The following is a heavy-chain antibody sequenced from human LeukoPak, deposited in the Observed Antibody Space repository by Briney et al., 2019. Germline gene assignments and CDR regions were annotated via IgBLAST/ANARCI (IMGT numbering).Heavy chain of an antibody. CDR1: GGSFSGYY. D-gene: IGHD4-17*01. CDR3: ARTTDAFDI. CDR2: INHSGST. J-gene: IGHJ3*02. Sequence: SEALSLTCAVYGGSFSGYYWSWIRQPPGKGLEWIGEINHSGSTNYNPSLKSRVTISVDTSKNQFSLKLSSVTAADTAVYYCARTTDAFDIWGQGTMVTVSS. V-gene: IGHV4-34*01.